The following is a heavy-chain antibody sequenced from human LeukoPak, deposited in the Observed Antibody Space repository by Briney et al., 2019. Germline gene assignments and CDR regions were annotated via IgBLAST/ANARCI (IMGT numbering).Heavy chain of an antibody. CDR3: ASLWFGELPYNWFDP. D-gene: IGHD3-10*01. CDR1: GGSISSSSYY. J-gene: IGHJ5*02. V-gene: IGHV4-39*01. CDR2: IYYSGST. Sequence: ASETLSLTCTVAGGSISSSSYYWGWIRQPPGKGLEWIGSIYYSGSTYYNPYLKSRVTISVDTSKNQFSLKLSSVTAADTAVYYCASLWFGELPYNWFDPWGQGTLVTVSS.